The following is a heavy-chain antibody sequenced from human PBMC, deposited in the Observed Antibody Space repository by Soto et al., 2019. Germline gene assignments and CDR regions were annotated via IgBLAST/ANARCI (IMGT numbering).Heavy chain of an antibody. CDR3: ARQYTGGTTRNDY. D-gene: IGHD1-7*01. CDR2: ISSSGSTI. V-gene: IGHV3-11*01. J-gene: IGHJ4*02. CDR1: GFTFSDYS. Sequence: GXSLRLSCAPSGFTFSDYSMSWIRQAPVKGLEWVSYISSSGSTIYYADSVKGRFTISRDNAKNSLYLQMNSLRAEDTAVYYCARQYTGGTTRNDYWGQGTLVTVSS.